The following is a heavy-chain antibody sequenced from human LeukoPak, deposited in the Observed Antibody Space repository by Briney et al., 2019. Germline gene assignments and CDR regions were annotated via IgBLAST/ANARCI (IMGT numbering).Heavy chain of an antibody. CDR1: GGSFSGYY. CDR2: INHSGST. D-gene: IGHD3-22*01. CDR3: ARDRVDYYDNSGYYPYYYYGLDV. J-gene: IGHJ6*02. V-gene: IGHV4-34*01. Sequence: SETLSLTCAVYGGSFSGYYWSWIRQPPGKGLEWIGEINHSGSTNYNPSLKSRVTISVDTSKNQVSLKLSSVTAADTAVYYCARDRVDYYDNSGYYPYYYYGLDVWGQGTAVTVSS.